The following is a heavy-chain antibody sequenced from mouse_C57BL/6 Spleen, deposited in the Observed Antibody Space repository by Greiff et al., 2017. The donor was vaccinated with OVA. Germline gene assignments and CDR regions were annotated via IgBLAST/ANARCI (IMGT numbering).Heavy chain of an antibody. CDR2: ISDGGSYT. Sequence: EVKVEESGGGLVKPGGSLKLSCAASGFTFSSYAMSWVRQTPEKRLEWVATISDGGSYTYYPDNVKGRFTISRDNAKNNLYLQMSHLKSEDTAMYYCARDRDYSNYDYAMDYWGQGTSVTVSS. D-gene: IGHD2-5*01. J-gene: IGHJ4*01. V-gene: IGHV5-4*01. CDR3: ARDRDYSNYDYAMDY. CDR1: GFTFSSYA.